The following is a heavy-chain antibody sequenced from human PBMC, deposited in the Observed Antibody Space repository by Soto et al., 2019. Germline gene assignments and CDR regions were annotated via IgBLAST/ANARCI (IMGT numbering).Heavy chain of an antibody. CDR3: ARGALWHYGMDV. D-gene: IGHD3-10*01. CDR1: GGSISSGGYY. CDR2: IYYSGST. J-gene: IGHJ6*04. Sequence: SETLSLTCTVSGGSISSGGYYWSWIRQHPGKGLEWIGYIYYSGSTYYNPSLKSRVTISVDTSKNQFSLKLSSVTAADTAVYYCARGALWHYGMDVWGKGTTVTVSS. V-gene: IGHV4-31*03.